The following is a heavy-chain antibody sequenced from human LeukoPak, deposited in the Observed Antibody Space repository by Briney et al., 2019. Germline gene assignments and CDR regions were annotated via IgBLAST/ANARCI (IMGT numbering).Heavy chain of an antibody. D-gene: IGHD1-26*01. V-gene: IGHV3-7*03. J-gene: IGHJ6*04. CDR1: GFTFSSYW. CDR2: IKQDGSEK. CDR3: ARGGAYYYYGMDV. Sequence: GGSLRLSCAASGFTFSSYWMSWVRQAPGKGLEWVANIKQDGSEKYYVDSVKGRFTISRDNAKNSLYLQVNSLRAEDTAVYYCARGGAYYYYGMDVWGKGTTVTVSS.